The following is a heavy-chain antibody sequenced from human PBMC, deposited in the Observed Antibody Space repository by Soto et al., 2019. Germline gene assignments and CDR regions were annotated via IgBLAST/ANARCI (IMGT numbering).Heavy chain of an antibody. D-gene: IGHD2-15*01. V-gene: IGHV3-11*01. Sequence: QVQLVESGGGLVKPGGSLRFSCAASGFTFSDYYMSWIRQAPGKGLEWLSYISSSGSATYYADSVKGRFTISRDNAKNSLSLQMNSLRAEDTAVHYCARLRDYCSGGRCYSGYYYYMDVWGRGTTVTVSS. CDR2: ISSSGSAT. J-gene: IGHJ6*03. CDR3: ARLRDYCSGGRCYSGYYYYMDV. CDR1: GFTFSDYY.